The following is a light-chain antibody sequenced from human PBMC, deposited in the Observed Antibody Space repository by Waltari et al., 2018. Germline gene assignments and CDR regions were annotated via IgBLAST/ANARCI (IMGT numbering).Light chain of an antibody. Sequence: QSALTQPPSVSGSHGHSVTLSCTGTSNDVGSYNRVSWYQQPPGTAPRLIIYEVTYRPSGVPDRFSGSKSGNTASLTISGLQAQDEADYYCSSITGSSTWVFGGGTKLTVL. CDR2: EVT. CDR3: SSITGSSTWV. CDR1: SNDVGSYNR. J-gene: IGLJ3*02. V-gene: IGLV2-18*02.